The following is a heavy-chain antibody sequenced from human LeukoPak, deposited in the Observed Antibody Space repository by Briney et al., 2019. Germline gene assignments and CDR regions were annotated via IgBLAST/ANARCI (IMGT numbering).Heavy chain of an antibody. J-gene: IGHJ5*02. D-gene: IGHD3-10*01. Sequence: GGSLRLSCAASGFSFSDYYMSWFRQAPGKELEWVSYIGTNANIIHYADSVKGRFTISRDNAKNSLSLLMNSLRAEDTAVYYCARVATMVRGVNLFDPWGQGTLVTVSS. CDR3: ARVATMVRGVNLFDP. CDR2: IGTNANII. CDR1: GFSFSDYY. V-gene: IGHV3-11*01.